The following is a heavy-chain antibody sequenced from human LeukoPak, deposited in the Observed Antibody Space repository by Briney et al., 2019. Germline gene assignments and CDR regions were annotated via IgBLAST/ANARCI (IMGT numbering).Heavy chain of an antibody. CDR1: GGSISSYY. CDR2: IDTSGNT. Sequence: PSETLSLTCTVSGGSISSYYWSWIRQPAGKGLEWIGRIDTSGNTNYKPSLKSRVTMSVDTSKNQFSLKVNSVTAADTAVYYCARQTTRSGTYLLAAFDIWGLGTMVTVSS. V-gene: IGHV4-4*07. J-gene: IGHJ3*02. D-gene: IGHD1-26*01. CDR3: ARQTTRSGTYLLAAFDI.